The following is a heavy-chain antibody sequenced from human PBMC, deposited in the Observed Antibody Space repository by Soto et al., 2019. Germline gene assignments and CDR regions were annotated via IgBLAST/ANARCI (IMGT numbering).Heavy chain of an antibody. CDR3: VRQVGATGSYSYAV. Sequence: SETLSLTCTVTGASVINDYWNWIRQPPGKGLEWIGFVYDSGSTIYNSSLMSRLTISVGTSKNQFSLKLSSVTAADTAVYYCVRQVGATGSYSYAVWGQGTMVTV. CDR1: GASVINDY. D-gene: IGHD1-26*01. CDR2: VYDSGST. J-gene: IGHJ3*01. V-gene: IGHV4-59*02.